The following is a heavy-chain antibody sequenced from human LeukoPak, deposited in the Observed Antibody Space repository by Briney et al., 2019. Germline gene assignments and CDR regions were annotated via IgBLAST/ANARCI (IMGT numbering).Heavy chain of an antibody. D-gene: IGHD3-22*01. Sequence: KSSETLSLTCTVSGDSISTYYWSWIRQSAGKGLEWIGRIYTSGSTNYNPSLKSRVTMSVDTSKNQFSLKLSSVTAADTAVYYCARAGYYYDGSGYYYADYWGQGTLVTVSS. V-gene: IGHV4-4*07. J-gene: IGHJ4*02. CDR1: GDSISTYY. CDR3: ARAGYYYDGSGYYYADY. CDR2: IYTSGST.